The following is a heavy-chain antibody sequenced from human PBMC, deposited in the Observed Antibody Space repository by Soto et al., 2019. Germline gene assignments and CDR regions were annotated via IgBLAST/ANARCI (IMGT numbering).Heavy chain of an antibody. D-gene: IGHD3-10*01. Sequence: KTSETLSLTCTVSGGSISSYYWSWIRQPPGKGLEWIGYIYYSGSTNYNPSLKSRVTISVDTSKNQFSLKLSSVTAADTAVYYCARAGGVLWFGELSNNYYGMDVWGQGTTVTVSS. J-gene: IGHJ6*02. CDR2: IYYSGST. CDR1: GGSISSYY. V-gene: IGHV4-59*01. CDR3: ARAGGVLWFGELSNNYYGMDV.